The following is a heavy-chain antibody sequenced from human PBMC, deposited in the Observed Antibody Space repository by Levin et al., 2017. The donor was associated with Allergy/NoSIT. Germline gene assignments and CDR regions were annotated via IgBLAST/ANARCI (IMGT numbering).Heavy chain of an antibody. J-gene: IGHJ5*02. D-gene: IGHD6-6*01. CDR3: AREKISRPRFWFDP. CDR2: IHPDTGDT. V-gene: IGHV1-2*02. CDR1: GYTFNDYY. Sequence: GGSLRLSCKASGYTFNDYYIHWVRQAPGQGLEWMGWIHPDTGDTNYAQTFRGRVTMTRDTSINTAYVDLTSLRSDDTAVYYCAREKISRPRFWFDPWGQGTLVTVSS.